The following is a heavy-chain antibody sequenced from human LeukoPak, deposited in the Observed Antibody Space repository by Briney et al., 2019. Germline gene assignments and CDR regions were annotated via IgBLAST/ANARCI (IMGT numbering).Heavy chain of an antibody. Sequence: ASVTVSCKASGYTFTGYYMHWVRQAPGQGLEWMGWINPNSGGTNYAQKFQGRVTMTRDTSISTAYMELSRLRSDDTAVYYCARDDGGWAAVGGDYWGQGTLVTVSS. D-gene: IGHD6-19*01. J-gene: IGHJ4*02. V-gene: IGHV1-2*02. CDR3: ARDDGGWAAVGGDY. CDR1: GYTFTGYY. CDR2: INPNSGGT.